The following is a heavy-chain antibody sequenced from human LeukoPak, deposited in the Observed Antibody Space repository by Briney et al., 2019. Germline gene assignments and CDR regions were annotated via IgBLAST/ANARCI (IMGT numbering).Heavy chain of an antibody. CDR1: GGSISSSSYY. Sequence: ASQTLSLTCTVSGGSISSSSYYWGWSRQPPGKGLEWIGSIYYSGSTYYNPSLKSRVTISVDTSKNQFSLKLSSVTAADTAVYYCASVRDSSGYHYWGQGTLVTVSS. CDR3: ASVRDSSGYHY. D-gene: IGHD3-22*01. J-gene: IGHJ4*02. CDR2: IYYSGST. V-gene: IGHV4-39*01.